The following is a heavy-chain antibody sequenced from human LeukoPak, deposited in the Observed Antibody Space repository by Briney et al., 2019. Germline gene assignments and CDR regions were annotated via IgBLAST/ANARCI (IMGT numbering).Heavy chain of an antibody. CDR3: ARESYSQIDY. CDR1: DGSFSGYY. Sequence: SETLSLTCAVYDGSFSGYYCSWIRQPPGKGLEWIGEINHSGSANYNPSLKSRVTMSVDTSKNQFSLKLSSVTAADTAVYYCARESYSQIDYWGQGTLVTVSS. D-gene: IGHD3-10*01. V-gene: IGHV4-34*01. CDR2: INHSGSA. J-gene: IGHJ4*02.